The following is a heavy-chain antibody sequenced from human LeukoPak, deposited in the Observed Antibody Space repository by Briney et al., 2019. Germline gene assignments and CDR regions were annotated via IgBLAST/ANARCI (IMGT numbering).Heavy chain of an antibody. Sequence: PSETLSLTCTVSGGSISSYYWSWIRQPPGKGLEWIGEINHSGSTNYNPSLKSRVTISVDTSKNQFSLKLSSVTAADTAVYYCARTRRRGSSSYPLDYWGQGTLVTVSS. V-gene: IGHV4-34*01. CDR3: ARTRRRGSSSYPLDY. J-gene: IGHJ4*02. CDR2: INHSGST. CDR1: GGSISSYY. D-gene: IGHD6-6*01.